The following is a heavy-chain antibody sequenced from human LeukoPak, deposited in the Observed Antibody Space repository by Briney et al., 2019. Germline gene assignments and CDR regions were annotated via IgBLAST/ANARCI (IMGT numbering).Heavy chain of an antibody. Sequence: GGSLRLSCAASGFTFSSYAMSWVRQAPRKGLECVSAISGSGGDTKYVDSVKGRFTISRDNSKNTLYLQMNSLRAEDTAVYYCAEEPLGYRYFDYWGQGTLVTVSS. CDR2: ISGSGGDT. J-gene: IGHJ4*02. D-gene: IGHD2-2*03. V-gene: IGHV3-23*01. CDR1: GFTFSSYA. CDR3: AEEPLGYRYFDY.